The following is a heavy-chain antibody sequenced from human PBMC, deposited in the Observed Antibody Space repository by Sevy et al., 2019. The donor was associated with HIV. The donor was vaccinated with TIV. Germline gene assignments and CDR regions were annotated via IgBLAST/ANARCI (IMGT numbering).Heavy chain of an antibody. CDR3: ARGTAGYYFDF. D-gene: IGHD2-15*01. CDR2: INHSGST. V-gene: IGHV4-34*01. J-gene: IGHJ4*02. Sequence: SETLSLTCAVYGGSCSGYYWSWIRQPPGKGLEWIGEINHSGSTNYNPSLKSRVTISVDTSKNQFSLKLTSVTAAGTAVYYCARGTAGYYFDFWGQGTLVTVSS. CDR1: GGSCSGYY.